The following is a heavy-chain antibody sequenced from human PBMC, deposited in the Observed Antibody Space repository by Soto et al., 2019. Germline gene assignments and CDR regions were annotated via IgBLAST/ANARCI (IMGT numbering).Heavy chain of an antibody. J-gene: IGHJ6*02. CDR2: ISSNGGST. CDR3: VKPYADNSYYYYYGMDV. Sequence: GGSLRLSCSASGFTFSSYAMHWVRQAPGKGLEYVSAISSNGGSTYYADSVKGRFTISRDNSKNTLYLQMSSLRAEDTAVYYCVKPYADNSYYYYYGMDVWGQGTTVTVSS. V-gene: IGHV3-64D*08. D-gene: IGHD2-21*01. CDR1: GFTFSSYA.